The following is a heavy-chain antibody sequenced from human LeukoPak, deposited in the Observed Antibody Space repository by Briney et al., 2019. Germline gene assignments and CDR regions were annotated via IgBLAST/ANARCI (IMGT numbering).Heavy chain of an antibody. CDR3: TRKQWLAPFDY. CDR2: LYYTGTT. J-gene: IGHJ4*02. D-gene: IGHD6-19*01. Sequence: SETLSPTCTVSGASISSSTYYWDWIRQPPGKGLEWIGSLYYTGTTYYNPSLKGRVTISVDPSKNQFSLKLGSVTAADTAVYYCTRKQWLAPFDYWGQGTLATVSS. V-gene: IGHV4-39*01. CDR1: GASISSSTYY.